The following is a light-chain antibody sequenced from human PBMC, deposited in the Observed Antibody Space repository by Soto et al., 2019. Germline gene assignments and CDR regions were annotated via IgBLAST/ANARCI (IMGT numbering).Light chain of an antibody. CDR3: QQRSNWPLT. CDR1: QSVSSY. Sequence: EIVLTQSPATLSLSPGERATLSCRASQSVSSYLAWYQQKPGQAPRLLIYDASNSATGIPARFSGSGSGTAFTLTISSLEPADFAVYYCQQRSNWPLTFGGGTKVEIK. J-gene: IGKJ4*01. V-gene: IGKV3-11*01. CDR2: DAS.